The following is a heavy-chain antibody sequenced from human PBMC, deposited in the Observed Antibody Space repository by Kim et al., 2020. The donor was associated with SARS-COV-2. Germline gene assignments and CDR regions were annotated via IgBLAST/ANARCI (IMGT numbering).Heavy chain of an antibody. Sequence: GGSLRLSCAASGFTFSTYAMTWVRQAPGKGLEWVSVVGGSGASTYYADPVKGRFTISRDNSKNTLYVAMNSLRAEDTAVYYCARAYCTGATCSGIDNWGQGTLVAVSS. V-gene: IGHV3-23*01. J-gene: IGHJ4*02. CDR1: GFTFSTYA. D-gene: IGHD2-15*01. CDR2: VGGSGAST. CDR3: ARAYCTGATCSGIDN.